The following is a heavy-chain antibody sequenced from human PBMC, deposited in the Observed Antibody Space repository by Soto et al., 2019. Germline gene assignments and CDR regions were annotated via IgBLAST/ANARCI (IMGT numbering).Heavy chain of an antibody. CDR1: GFTVSSNY. CDR3: ARDRVEGRYPEYFQH. CDR2: IYSGGST. V-gene: IGHV3-53*01. J-gene: IGHJ1*01. Sequence: PGGSLRLSCAASGFTVSSNYMSWVRQAPGKGLEWVSVIYSGGSTYCADSVKGRFTISRDNSKNTLYLQMNSLRAEDTAVYYCARDRVEGRYPEYFQHWGQGTLVTVSS. D-gene: IGHD3-16*02.